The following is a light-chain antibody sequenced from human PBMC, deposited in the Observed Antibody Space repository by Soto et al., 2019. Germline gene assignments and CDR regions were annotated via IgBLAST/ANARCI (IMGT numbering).Light chain of an antibody. CDR1: QGISSA. V-gene: IGKV1D-13*01. J-gene: IGKJ5*01. CDR3: QQFNNYSIT. Sequence: IEMTQSPSSLSASVGDRVTITCRASQGISSALAWYQQKSGKAPKLLIYDASSLESGVPSRFSGSGSGTDFTLTISSLQPEDFATYYCQQFNNYSITFGQGTRLEI. CDR2: DAS.